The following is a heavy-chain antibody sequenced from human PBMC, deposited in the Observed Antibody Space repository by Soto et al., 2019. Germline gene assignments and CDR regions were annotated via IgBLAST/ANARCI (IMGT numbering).Heavy chain of an antibody. J-gene: IGHJ6*02. CDR1: GYRFTSYG. CDR2: ISAYDDNT. CDR3: ARGPSPYYYDSSGYYYHGMDV. V-gene: IGHV1-18*01. Sequence: ASVKVSCKASGYRFTSYGISWVRQAPGQGLEWLGWISAYDDNTKYAQTLQGRVPMSTDTSTNTAYMELRSLRSDDTAMYYCARGPSPYYYDSSGYYYHGMDVWGQGTTVTVSS. D-gene: IGHD3-22*01.